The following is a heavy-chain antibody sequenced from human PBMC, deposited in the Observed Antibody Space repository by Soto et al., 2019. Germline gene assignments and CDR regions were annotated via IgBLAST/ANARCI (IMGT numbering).Heavy chain of an antibody. D-gene: IGHD6-13*01. CDR1: GFTFRSFT. J-gene: IGHJ5*02. V-gene: IGHV3-21*01. CDR3: TRDASRDSSARGWFDP. CDR2: ISSNSAYI. Sequence: XESLVLSCAASGFTFRSFTMNWVRQAAGKGLEWVSTISSNSAYIYYTDALRGRFTISRDNAKNSLHLQMNSLRAEDTAVYYCTRDASRDSSARGWFDPWGPGTLVTVSS.